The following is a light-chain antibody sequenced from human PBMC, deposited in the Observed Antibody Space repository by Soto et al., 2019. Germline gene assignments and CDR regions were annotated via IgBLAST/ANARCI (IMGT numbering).Light chain of an antibody. CDR2: EVS. J-gene: IGLJ1*01. Sequence: QYALRQPASVSWSPGQSITISCTGTSNDVGGYNYVSWYQQHPGKAPKLVIYEVSHRPSGISDRFSGSKSGNTASLTISGLQVEDEADYYCSSYATSSPYVFGPGTKVTV. CDR3: SSYATSSPYV. CDR1: SNDVGGYNY. V-gene: IGLV2-14*01.